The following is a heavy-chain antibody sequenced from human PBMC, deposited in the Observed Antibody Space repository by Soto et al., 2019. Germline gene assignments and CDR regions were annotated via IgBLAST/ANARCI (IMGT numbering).Heavy chain of an antibody. Sequence: QLQLQESGPGLVKPSETLSLTCTVSGGSISSSSYYWGWIRQPPGKGLEWIGSIYYSGSTCYNPSPKSRVTMSVDTPKNQFSLELTSVTAADTAVYYCARLHDFWSGYWYGMDVWGQGTTVTVSS. CDR1: GGSISSSSYY. CDR3: ARLHDFWSGYWYGMDV. J-gene: IGHJ6*02. V-gene: IGHV4-39*01. D-gene: IGHD3-3*01. CDR2: IYYSGST.